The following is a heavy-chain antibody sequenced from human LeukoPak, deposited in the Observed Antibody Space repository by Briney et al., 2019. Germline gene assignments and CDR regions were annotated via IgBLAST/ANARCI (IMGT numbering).Heavy chain of an antibody. CDR1: GFTFSSYG. Sequence: PGGSLRLSCAASGFTFSSYGMHWVRQAPGKGLEWVAVISYDGSNKYYADSVKGRFTISRDNSKNTLYLQMNSLRAEDTAVYYCAKIGNSSSWYRLFDYWGQGTLVTVSS. CDR2: ISYDGSNK. D-gene: IGHD6-13*01. CDR3: AKIGNSSSWYRLFDY. V-gene: IGHV3-30*18. J-gene: IGHJ4*02.